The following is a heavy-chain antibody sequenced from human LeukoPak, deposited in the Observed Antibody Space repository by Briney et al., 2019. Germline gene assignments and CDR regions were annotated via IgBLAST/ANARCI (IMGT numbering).Heavy chain of an antibody. Sequence: ASVKVSCKASGYTFTSYDINWVRQATGQGLEWIGWMNPNSGSTGYAQKFQGRVTITRNTSISTAYMELSGLRSEDTAVHYCARGRSTGYPYYFEYWGQGTLVTVSS. J-gene: IGHJ4*02. V-gene: IGHV1-8*03. CDR3: ARGRSTGYPYYFEY. CDR2: MNPNSGST. D-gene: IGHD5-12*01. CDR1: GYTFTSYD.